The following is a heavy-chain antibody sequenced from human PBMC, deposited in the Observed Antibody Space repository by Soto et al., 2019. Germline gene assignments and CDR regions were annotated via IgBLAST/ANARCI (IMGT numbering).Heavy chain of an antibody. CDR2: INHSGAT. J-gene: IGHJ5*02. Sequence: SETLSLTCAVHGNSFSNYYWTWFRQRPGKGLEWIGEINHSGATNYNPSLKSRVTISVDMSKNQFSLKLSSVTAADTAVYYCARDYGGRKWFDPWGQGTLVTVS. CDR3: ARDYGGRKWFDP. V-gene: IGHV4-34*01. D-gene: IGHD4-17*01. CDR1: GNSFSNYY.